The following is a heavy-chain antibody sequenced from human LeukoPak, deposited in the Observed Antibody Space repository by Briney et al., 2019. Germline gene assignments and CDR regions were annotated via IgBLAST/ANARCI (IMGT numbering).Heavy chain of an antibody. J-gene: IGHJ4*02. D-gene: IGHD3-22*01. Sequence: ASVKVSCKASGYTFTSYGISWVRQAPGQGLEWMGWISAYNGNTNYAQKFQGRVTMTRDTSTSTVYMELSSLRSEDTAVYYCAREDQTYYYDSSGSDFDYWGQGTLVTVSS. V-gene: IGHV1-18*01. CDR1: GYTFTSYG. CDR2: ISAYNGNT. CDR3: AREDQTYYYDSSGSDFDY.